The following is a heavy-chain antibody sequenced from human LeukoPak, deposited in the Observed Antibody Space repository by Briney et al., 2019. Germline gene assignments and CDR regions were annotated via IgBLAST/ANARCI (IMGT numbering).Heavy chain of an antibody. D-gene: IGHD4-17*01. Sequence: GGSLRLSCAASGFTFSSYWMHWVRQAPGKGLESVSAISASAGNTYYANSVKGRFTISRDNSKNTLFLQMNNLRAEDAAVYYCAKVHGEFDPWGQGTLVTVSS. CDR1: GFTFSSYW. CDR3: AKVHGEFDP. CDR2: ISASAGNT. J-gene: IGHJ5*02. V-gene: IGHV3-23*01.